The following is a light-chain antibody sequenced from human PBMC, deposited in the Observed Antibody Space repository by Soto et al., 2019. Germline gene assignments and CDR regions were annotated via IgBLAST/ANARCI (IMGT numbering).Light chain of an antibody. CDR2: EVS. V-gene: IGLV2-23*02. CDR1: SSDVGSYNL. CDR3: CSYAGPWV. Sequence: QSALTQPASVSGSPGQSITISCTGTSSDVGSYNLVSWYQQHPGKAPKLMIYEVSKRPSGVSNRFSGSKSGNTASLTISGLQAEDEADYYCCSYAGPWVFGGGTQLTVL. J-gene: IGLJ3*02.